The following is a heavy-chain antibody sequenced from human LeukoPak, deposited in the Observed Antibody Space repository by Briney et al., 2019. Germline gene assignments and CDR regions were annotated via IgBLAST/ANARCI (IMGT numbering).Heavy chain of an antibody. CDR2: MNPNSGNT. Sequence: ASVKVSCKASGYTFTSYDINWVRQATGQGVEWMGWMNPNSGNTGYAQKFQGRVTMTRNTSISTAYMELSSLRSEDTAVYYCARGFYGSGRYHNGAFDIWGQGTMVTVSS. CDR3: ARGFYGSGRYHNGAFDI. D-gene: IGHD3-10*01. V-gene: IGHV1-8*01. CDR1: GYTFTSYD. J-gene: IGHJ3*02.